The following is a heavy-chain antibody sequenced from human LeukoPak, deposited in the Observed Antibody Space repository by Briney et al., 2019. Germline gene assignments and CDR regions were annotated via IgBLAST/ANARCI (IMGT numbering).Heavy chain of an antibody. D-gene: IGHD3-10*01. Sequence: GGSLRLSCAASGFTFSSYGMSWVRQAPGKGLEWVSFIYSGTIHYSDSVKGRFTISRDNSKNTLYLQMNSLRAEDTAVYYCAKGAHYFGSGSFRRGHYFDSWGQGTLVTVSS. J-gene: IGHJ4*02. CDR3: AKGAHYFGSGSFRRGHYFDS. V-gene: IGHV3-23*05. CDR2: IYSGTI. CDR1: GFTFSSYG.